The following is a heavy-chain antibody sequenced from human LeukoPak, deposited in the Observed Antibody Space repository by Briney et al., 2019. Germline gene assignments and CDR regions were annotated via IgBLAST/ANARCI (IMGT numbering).Heavy chain of an antibody. D-gene: IGHD2/OR15-2a*01. CDR1: GFXFSGYS. V-gene: IGHV3-48*02. CDR2: ISSSSTTI. Sequence: GGSLRLSCAASGFXFSGYSMNWVRQAPGKGLEWVSYISSSSTTIYYADSVRGQFTISRDNAKNSLCLQMNSLRDEDTAIYYCVRESTYAFHIWGQGTMVTVSS. J-gene: IGHJ3*02. CDR3: VRESTYAFHI.